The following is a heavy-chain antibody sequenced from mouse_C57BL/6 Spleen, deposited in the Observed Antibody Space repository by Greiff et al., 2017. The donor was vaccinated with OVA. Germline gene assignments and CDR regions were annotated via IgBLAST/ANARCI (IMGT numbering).Heavy chain of an antibody. CDR1: GFTFSSYG. CDR3: ARQDHAMDY. V-gene: IGHV5-6*01. Sequence: EVHLVESGGDLVKPGGSLKLSCAASGFTFSSYGMSWVRQTPDKRLEWVATISSGGSYTYYPDSEKGRFTISRDNAKNTLYLQMSSLKSEDTAMYYCARQDHAMDYWGQGTSVTVSS. J-gene: IGHJ4*01. CDR2: ISSGGSYT.